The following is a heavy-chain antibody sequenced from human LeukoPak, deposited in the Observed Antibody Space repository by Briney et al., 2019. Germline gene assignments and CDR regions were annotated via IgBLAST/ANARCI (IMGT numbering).Heavy chain of an antibody. CDR3: ARGGVRSSYYY. V-gene: IGHV5-51*01. J-gene: IGHJ4*02. D-gene: IGHD2-8*02. CDR1: GDSFTSYG. CDR2: IYHGDSDT. Sequence: GESLKISCKGSGDSFTSYGISGWRRMPGKALEWRGRIYHGDSDTRYSPSFQGQVNISVDKSISTAYLQWRSLKASDTAMYYCARGGVRSSYYYWGQGALVNVSS.